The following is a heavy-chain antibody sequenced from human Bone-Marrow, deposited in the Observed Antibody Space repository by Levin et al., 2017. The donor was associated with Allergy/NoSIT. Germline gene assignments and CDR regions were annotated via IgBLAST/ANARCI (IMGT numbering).Heavy chain of an antibody. J-gene: IGHJ4*02. V-gene: IGHV3-49*03. CDR2: IRSKAYGGTT. CDR3: TRDWGDVDTAMVSGY. Sequence: GGSLRLSCTASGFTFGDYAMSWFRQAPGKGLEWVGFIRSKAYGGTTEYAASVKGRFTISRDDSKSIAYLQMNSLKTEDTAVYYCTRDWGDVDTAMVSGYWGQGTLVTVSS. CDR1: GFTFGDYA. D-gene: IGHD5-18*01.